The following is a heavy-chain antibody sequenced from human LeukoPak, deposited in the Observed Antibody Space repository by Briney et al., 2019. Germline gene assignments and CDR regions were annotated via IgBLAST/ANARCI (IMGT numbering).Heavy chain of an antibody. CDR2: ISGSGGST. J-gene: IGHJ4*02. V-gene: IGHV3-23*01. CDR3: AKGGFYGDYGEDY. CDR1: GYTFSSYA. Sequence: GGSLRLSCAASGYTFSSYAMSWVRQAPGKGPEWVSAISGSGGSTYYADSVTGRFTISRDNSKNTLYLQMNSLRAEDTAVYYCAKGGFYGDYGEDYWGQGTLVTVSS. D-gene: IGHD4-17*01.